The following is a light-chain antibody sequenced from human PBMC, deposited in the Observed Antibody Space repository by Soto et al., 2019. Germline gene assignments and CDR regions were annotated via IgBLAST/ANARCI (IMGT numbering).Light chain of an antibody. Sequence: QSAVTQPRSVSASPGRSVTMSCTGTSSNVGGYNYVSWYQQNPGKAPKLMIYDASKRPPGVPDRFSGSKSGNAASLTISGLQAEDEADYYCCSYAASYTLVFGGGTQLTVL. V-gene: IGLV2-11*01. CDR3: CSYAASYTLV. J-gene: IGLJ3*02. CDR1: SSNVGGYNY. CDR2: DAS.